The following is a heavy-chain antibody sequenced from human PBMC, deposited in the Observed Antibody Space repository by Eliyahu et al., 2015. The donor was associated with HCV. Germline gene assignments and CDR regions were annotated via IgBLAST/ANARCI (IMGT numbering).Heavy chain of an antibody. CDR3: ARGYCSSTSYYPFDY. CDR2: XYPGDSDT. D-gene: IGHD2-2*01. V-gene: IGHV5-51*03. J-gene: IGHJ4*02. CDR1: GYSFTNYW. Sequence: EVQLVQSGAEVKKPGEXLKIXCKGSGYSFTNYWIGWVRXMPGKGLEWMGIXYPGDSDTRYSPSFQGQVTISADKSISTAYLQWSSLKASDTAIYYCARGYCSSTSYYPFDYWGQGTLVTVSS.